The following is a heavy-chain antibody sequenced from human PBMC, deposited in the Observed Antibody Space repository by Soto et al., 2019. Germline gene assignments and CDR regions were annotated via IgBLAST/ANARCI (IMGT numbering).Heavy chain of an antibody. CDR1: GYTFINYY. Sequence: QVQLVQSGAEVKKPGASVKLSCKASGYTFINYYIHWVRQAPGQGLEWMGIFNPTSGSTNYAQKFQGRVTLTMDTATRTVYMELSSLRFDDTAVYYCARDLAAGDYWGQGTLVTVSS. J-gene: IGHJ4*02. D-gene: IGHD6-13*01. V-gene: IGHV1-46*01. CDR3: ARDLAAGDY. CDR2: FNPTSGST.